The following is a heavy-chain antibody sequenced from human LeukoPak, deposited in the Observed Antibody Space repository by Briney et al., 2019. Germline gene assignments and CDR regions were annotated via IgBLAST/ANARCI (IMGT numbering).Heavy chain of an antibody. CDR1: GLTFSSYS. CDR2: ISGSGGST. Sequence: GGSLRLSCAASGLTFSSYSMSGVGRAPGKGLEWVSTISGSGGSTYYADSVKGRFTISRDNSKNTLYLQRNSLRAEETAVYYCAKDRRASVPPSVDYWGQGSLVPVSS. CDR3: AKDRRASVPPSVDY. D-gene: IGHD2-2*01. J-gene: IGHJ4*02. V-gene: IGHV3-23*01.